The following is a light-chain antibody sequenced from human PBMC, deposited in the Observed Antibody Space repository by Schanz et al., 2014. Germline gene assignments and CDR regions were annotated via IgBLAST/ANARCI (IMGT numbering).Light chain of an antibody. Sequence: VVTQEPSLTVSPGGTVTLTCGSSTGAVTSGHYPYWFQQKPGQAPTTLIYDTTNTHSWTPARFSGSLLGGKAALTLSGVQPEDEAEYYCLLYYGGARVFGGGTKLTVL. V-gene: IGLV7-46*01. J-gene: IGLJ2*01. CDR1: TGAVTSGHY. CDR3: LLYYGGARV. CDR2: DTT.